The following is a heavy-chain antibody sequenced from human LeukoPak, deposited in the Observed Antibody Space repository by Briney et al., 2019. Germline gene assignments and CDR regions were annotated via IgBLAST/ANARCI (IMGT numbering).Heavy chain of an antibody. CDR2: IYTSGST. J-gene: IGHJ4*02. CDR1: GGSISSYY. V-gene: IGHV4-4*07. D-gene: IGHD3-22*01. Sequence: SETLSLTCTVSGGSISSYYWSWIRQPPGKGLEWIGRIYTSGSTNYNPSLKSRVTMSVDTSKNQFSLKLSSVTAADTAVYYCARDLYYYDSSGYYIFDYWGQGTLVTVSS. CDR3: ARDLYYYDSSGYYIFDY.